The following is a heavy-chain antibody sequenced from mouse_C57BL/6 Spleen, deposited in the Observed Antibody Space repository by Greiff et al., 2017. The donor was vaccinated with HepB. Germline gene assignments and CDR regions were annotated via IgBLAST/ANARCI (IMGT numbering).Heavy chain of an antibody. CDR1: GYTFTSYW. CDR3: AVRHLYSSSFYYAMDY. CDR2: IDPSDSYT. V-gene: IGHV1-50*01. Sequence: QVQLQQPGAELVKPGASVKLSCKASGYTFTSYWMQWVKQRPGQGLEWIGEIDPSDSYTNYNQKFKGKATLTVDTSSSTAYMQLSSLTSEDSAVYYCAVRHLYSSSFYYAMDYWGQGTSVTVSS. J-gene: IGHJ4*01. D-gene: IGHD1-1*01.